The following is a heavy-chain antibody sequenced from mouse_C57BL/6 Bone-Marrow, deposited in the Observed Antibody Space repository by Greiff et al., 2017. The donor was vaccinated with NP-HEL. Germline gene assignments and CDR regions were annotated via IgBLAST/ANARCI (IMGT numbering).Heavy chain of an antibody. J-gene: IGHJ2*01. CDR1: GYTFTSYW. V-gene: IGHV1-69*01. Sequence: VQLQQSGAELVMPGASVKLSCKASGYTFTSYWMHWVKQRPGQGLEWIGEIDPSDSYSNYNQKFKGKSTLTVDKSSSTAYMQLSSLTSEDSAVYYCARWTTVVGEYFDYWGQGTTLTVSS. CDR2: IDPSDSYS. D-gene: IGHD1-1*01. CDR3: ARWTTVVGEYFDY.